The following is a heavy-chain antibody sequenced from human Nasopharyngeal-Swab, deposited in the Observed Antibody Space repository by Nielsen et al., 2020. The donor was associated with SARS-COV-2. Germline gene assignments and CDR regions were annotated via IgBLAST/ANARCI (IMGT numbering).Heavy chain of an antibody. V-gene: IGHV3-9*01. J-gene: IGHJ6*02. CDR1: GFTFDDYA. CDR2: ISWNSGSI. D-gene: IGHD5-12*01. CDR3: AKDRDSGDDSDDYYHYYGMDV. Sequence: LRLSCAASGFTFDDYAMHWVRQAPGKGLEWVSGISWNSGSIGYADSVKGRFTISRDNAKNSLYLQMNSLRAEDTALYYCAKDRDSGDDSDDYYHYYGMDVWGQGTTVTVFS.